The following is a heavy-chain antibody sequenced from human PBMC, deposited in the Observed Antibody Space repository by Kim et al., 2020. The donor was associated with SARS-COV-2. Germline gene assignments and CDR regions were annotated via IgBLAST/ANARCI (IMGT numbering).Heavy chain of an antibody. CDR3: ASEPRGAVSATWAFDI. CDR1: GLTFSTYY. CDR2: ITYTGSTI. V-gene: IGHV3-11*04. D-gene: IGHD2-8*01. J-gene: IGHJ3*02. Sequence: GGSLRLSCAASGLTFSTYYMSWVRQAPGKGLEWVSYITYTGSTIYYADSVRGRFTTSRDNGKNTLYLQMNSLRDEDTAVYYCASEPRGAVSATWAFDIWGRGTM.